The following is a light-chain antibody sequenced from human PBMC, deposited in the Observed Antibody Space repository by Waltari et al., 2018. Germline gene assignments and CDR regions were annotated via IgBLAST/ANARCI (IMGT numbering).Light chain of an antibody. CDR1: SRLHTNI. CDR2: VNSDGSH. J-gene: IGLJ3*02. Sequence: LVLPQSPSASASLGASIKLTCTLSSRLHTNIIAWLQQQPEKGPRYLMNVNSDGSHNKGVGIPDRFSGSSSGAERYLTISSLQSEDEADYYCQTGGHGTWVFGGGTRLTVL. CDR3: QTGGHGTWV. V-gene: IGLV4-69*01.